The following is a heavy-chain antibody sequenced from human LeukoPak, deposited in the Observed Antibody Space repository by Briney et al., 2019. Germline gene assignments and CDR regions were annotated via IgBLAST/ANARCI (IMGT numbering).Heavy chain of an antibody. J-gene: IGHJ4*02. CDR3: ARDIVMVPAVEAEDC. V-gene: IGHV1-2*02. D-gene: IGHD2-21*01. CDR2: INPNSGLT. Sequence: GASVEVSCKASGYIFTDYYLHWVRQAPGQGLEWMGWINPNSGLTNYAKRFQDRVTMTADTSVSTAYMQLTRLTSDDSAVYYCARDIVMVPAVEAEDCWGQGTLVTVTS. CDR1: GYIFTDYY.